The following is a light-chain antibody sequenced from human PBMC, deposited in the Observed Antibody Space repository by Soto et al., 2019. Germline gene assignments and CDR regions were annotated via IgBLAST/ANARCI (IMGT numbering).Light chain of an antibody. Sequence: DIQMTQSPSTLSASVGDRVTITCRDSQSISSWLAWYQQKPGKDPKLLIYDASSLESGVPSRFSGSGSGTEFTLTITSLQPDDFATYYCQQYNSYPWTFGQGTK. V-gene: IGKV1-5*01. J-gene: IGKJ1*01. CDR3: QQYNSYPWT. CDR2: DAS. CDR1: QSISSW.